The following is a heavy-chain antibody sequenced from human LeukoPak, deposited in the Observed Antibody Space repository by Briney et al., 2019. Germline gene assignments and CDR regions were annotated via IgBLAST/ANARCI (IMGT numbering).Heavy chain of an antibody. V-gene: IGHV1-69*13. D-gene: IGHD4-11*01. Sequence: SVKVSCKASGGTFSSYAISWVRQAPGQGLEWMGGIIPIFGTANYAQKFQGRVTITADESTSTAYMELSSLRSEDTAVHYCARDPEAMTTVRYFDYWGQGTLVTVSS. J-gene: IGHJ4*02. CDR1: GGTFSSYA. CDR2: IIPIFGTA. CDR3: ARDPEAMTTVRYFDY.